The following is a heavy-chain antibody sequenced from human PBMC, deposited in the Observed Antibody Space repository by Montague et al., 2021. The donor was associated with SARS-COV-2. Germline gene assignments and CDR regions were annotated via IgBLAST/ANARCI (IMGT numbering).Heavy chain of an antibody. CDR3: ARVGRGSSWYEVAFDI. CDR1: GGSISRYS. J-gene: IGHJ3*02. D-gene: IGHD6-13*01. CDR2: IYNSVST. Sequence: SETLSLTCTVSGGSISRYSWTWIRQPPGKGLEWIGYIYNSVSTSYNPSLTSRVTISVDTSKNQFSLKLSSVAAADTAVYYCARVGRGSSWYEVAFDIWGQGTMVTVSS. V-gene: IGHV4-59*01.